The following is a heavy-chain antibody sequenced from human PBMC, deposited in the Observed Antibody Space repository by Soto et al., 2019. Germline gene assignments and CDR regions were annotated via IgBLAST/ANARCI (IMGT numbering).Heavy chain of an antibody. Sequence: EVQLLESGGGLVQPGGSLRLSCAASGFTFSSYAMSWVRQAPGKGLEWVSAISGSGGSTYYADSVKGRFTISRDNSKNTLYLQMNSLRAEDTAVYYCAKEWIPCGGDCSDYYYYGMDVWGQGTTVTVSS. V-gene: IGHV3-23*01. CDR1: GFTFSSYA. D-gene: IGHD2-21*02. J-gene: IGHJ6*02. CDR3: AKEWIPCGGDCSDYYYYGMDV. CDR2: ISGSGGST.